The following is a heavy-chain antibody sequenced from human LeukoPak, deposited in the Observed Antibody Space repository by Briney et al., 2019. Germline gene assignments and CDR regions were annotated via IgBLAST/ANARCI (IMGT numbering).Heavy chain of an antibody. CDR1: GYTFTSYY. CDR2: INPSGGST. Sequence: ASVKVSCKASGYTFTSYYMHWVQQAPGQGLEWMGIINPSGGSTSYAQKFQGRVTMTRDTSTSTVYMELSSLRSEDTAVYYCARDRAGSPNYYYYGMDVWGQGTTVTVSS. D-gene: IGHD2-15*01. CDR3: ARDRAGSPNYYYYGMDV. V-gene: IGHV1-46*01. J-gene: IGHJ6*02.